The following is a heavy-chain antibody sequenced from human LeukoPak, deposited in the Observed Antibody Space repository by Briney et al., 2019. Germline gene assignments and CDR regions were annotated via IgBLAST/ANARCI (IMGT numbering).Heavy chain of an antibody. J-gene: IGHJ4*02. CDR2: ISWNSASI. CDR1: GFTFHHYA. CDR3: AKGRGGRFDY. V-gene: IGHV3-9*01. D-gene: IGHD2-15*01. Sequence: PGGSLRLSCAASGFTFHHYAIHWVRQVPGKGLEWVSGISWNSASIGYADSVKGRFTISRDNAKNSVYLQMNSLRAEDTALYYCAKGRGGRFDYWGQGTLVTVSS.